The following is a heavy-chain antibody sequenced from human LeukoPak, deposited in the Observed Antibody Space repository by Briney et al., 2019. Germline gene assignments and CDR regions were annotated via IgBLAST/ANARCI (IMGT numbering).Heavy chain of an antibody. CDR1: GFTFSSYA. CDR2: ISYDGSNK. J-gene: IGHJ6*02. CDR3: ATGLIAAAGTGRLLSSYYYYGMDV. V-gene: IGHV3-30*15. D-gene: IGHD6-13*01. Sequence: GGSLRLSCAASGFTFSSYAMHWVRQAPGKGLEWVAVISYDGSNKYYADSVKGRFTISRDNSKNTLYLQMSSLRSEDTAVYYCATGLIAAAGTGRLLSSYYYYGMDVWGQGTTVTVSS.